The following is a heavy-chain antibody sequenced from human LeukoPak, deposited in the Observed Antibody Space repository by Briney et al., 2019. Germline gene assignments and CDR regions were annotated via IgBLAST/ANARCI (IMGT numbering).Heavy chain of an antibody. J-gene: IGHJ6*02. D-gene: IGHD3-22*01. CDR3: ARDRVDSSGYYIYYYGMDV. Sequence: PSQTLSLTCTVSGGSISSGGYYWSWIRQHPGKGLEWIGYIYYSGSTYYNPSLKSRVTIPVDTSKNQFSLKLSSVTAADTAVYYCARDRVDSSGYYIYYYGMDVWGQGTTVTVSS. V-gene: IGHV4-31*03. CDR2: IYYSGST. CDR1: GGSISSGGYY.